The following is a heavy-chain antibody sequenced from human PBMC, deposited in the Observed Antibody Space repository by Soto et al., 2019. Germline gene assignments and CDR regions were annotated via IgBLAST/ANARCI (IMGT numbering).Heavy chain of an antibody. Sequence: PSETLSLTCTVSGGSVNSGSYYWSWTRQPPGKGLEWIGYIYYTGSTNYNPSLKSRVTISVDTSKNQLSLKLNSVTAADTAVFYCASGGTGSYYEFDFWGPGTLVTVSS. V-gene: IGHV4-61*01. CDR2: IYYTGST. J-gene: IGHJ4*02. D-gene: IGHD1-26*01. CDR1: GGSVNSGSYY. CDR3: ASGGTGSYYEFDF.